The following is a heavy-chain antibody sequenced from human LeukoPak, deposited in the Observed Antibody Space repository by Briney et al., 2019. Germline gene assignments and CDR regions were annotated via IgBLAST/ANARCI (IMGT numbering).Heavy chain of an antibody. CDR2: INTDGGTT. J-gene: IGHJ4*02. CDR1: GFTFSDYW. Sequence: GGSLRPSCAASGFTFSDYWTDWVRQAPGKGLVWVSRINTDGGTTKNAASVRGGSTISRDNTKNTLHLQMNMLRAEATAVYYGVRFRKFDHWGQGTLVTVSS. CDR3: VRFRKFDH. V-gene: IGHV3-74*03.